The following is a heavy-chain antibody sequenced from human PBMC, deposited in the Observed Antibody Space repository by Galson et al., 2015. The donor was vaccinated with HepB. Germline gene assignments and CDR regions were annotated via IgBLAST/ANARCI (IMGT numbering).Heavy chain of an antibody. J-gene: IGHJ6*03. CDR3: AREGGSYYYYMDV. CDR1: GFTFSSYW. D-gene: IGHD1-26*01. V-gene: IGHV3-7*01. Sequence: SLRLSCAASGFTFSSYWMSWVRQAPGKGLEWVANIKQDGSEKYYVDSVKGRFTISRDNAKNSLYLQMNSLRAEDTAVYYCAREGGSYYYYMDVWGKGTTVTVSS. CDR2: IKQDGSEK.